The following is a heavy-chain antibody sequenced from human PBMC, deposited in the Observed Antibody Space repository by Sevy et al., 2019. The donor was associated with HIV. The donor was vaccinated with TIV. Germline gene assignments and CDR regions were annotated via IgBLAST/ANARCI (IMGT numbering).Heavy chain of an antibody. D-gene: IGHD6-13*01. CDR3: TRDWQLVPAFDI. J-gene: IGHJ3*02. CDR2: ISAYNGNT. V-gene: IGHV1-18*01. CDR1: GYTFTSYG. Sequence: ASVKVSCKASGYTFTSYGISWVRQAPGQGLEWMGWISAYNGNTNYAQKLQGRVTMTTDTSTSTAYMELRSLRSDDTAVYYCTRDWQLVPAFDIWGQGTMVTVSS.